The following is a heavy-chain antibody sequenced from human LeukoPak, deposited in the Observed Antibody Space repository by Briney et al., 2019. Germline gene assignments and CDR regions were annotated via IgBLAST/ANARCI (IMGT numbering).Heavy chain of an antibody. V-gene: IGHV3-30*12. Sequence: GGSLRLSCAASGFSFSSYGMHWVRQAPGKGLEWVAVIAYDGNNKIYADSVKGRFTISRDNSKNTLYLQMNSLRAEDTAVYYCAELGITMIGGVWGKGTTVTISS. J-gene: IGHJ6*04. CDR1: GFSFSSYG. CDR2: IAYDGNNK. D-gene: IGHD3-10*02. CDR3: AELGITMIGGV.